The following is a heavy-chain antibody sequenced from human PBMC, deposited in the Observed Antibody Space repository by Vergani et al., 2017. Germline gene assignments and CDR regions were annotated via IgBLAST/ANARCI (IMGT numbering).Heavy chain of an antibody. CDR1: GFTFSSYS. CDR2: ISSSSSYI. Sequence: VQLVESGGGVVQPGRSLRLSCAASGFTFSSYSMNWVRQAPGKGLEWVSSISSSSSYIYYADSVKGRFTISRDNAKNSLYLQMNSLRAEDTAVYYCARWRSSTRYYYGMDVWGQGTTVTVSS. CDR3: ARWRSSTRYYYGMDV. D-gene: IGHD2-2*01. V-gene: IGHV3-21*01. J-gene: IGHJ6*02.